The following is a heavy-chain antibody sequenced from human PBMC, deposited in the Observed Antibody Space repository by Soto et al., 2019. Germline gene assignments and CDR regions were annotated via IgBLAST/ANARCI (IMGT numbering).Heavy chain of an antibody. D-gene: IGHD2-2*01. J-gene: IGHJ4*02. Sequence: EVQLVESGGGLVQPGGSLRLSCAASGFTVGSNYMSWVRQAPGKGLEWVSVIYSGGSTYYADSVKGRFTISRDNSKNTLYLQMNSLRAEDTAVYYCARGRLEPAFDYWGQGTLVTVSS. CDR3: ARGRLEPAFDY. CDR2: IYSGGST. CDR1: GFTVGSNY. V-gene: IGHV3-66*01.